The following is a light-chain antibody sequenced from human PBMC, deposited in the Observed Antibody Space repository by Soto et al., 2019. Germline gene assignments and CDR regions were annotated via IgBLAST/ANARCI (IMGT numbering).Light chain of an antibody. CDR3: QQYDSYSWT. V-gene: IGKV1-5*01. J-gene: IGKJ1*01. CDR2: DVS. Sequence: DVRMTQSPSTLSASVGERVTITCRASQSVGNWLAWYQHKPGKAPKLLIYDVSSLESGLPSRFSGSGSGTEFILTISSLQPDDFATYYCQQYDSYSWTFGQGTKV. CDR1: QSVGNW.